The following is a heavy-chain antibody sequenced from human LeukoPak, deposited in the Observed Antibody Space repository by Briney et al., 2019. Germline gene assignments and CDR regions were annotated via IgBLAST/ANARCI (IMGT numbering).Heavy chain of an antibody. D-gene: IGHD3-9*01. CDR2: ISDNGST. Sequence: SETLSLTCTVSGGSLRSYYWSWIRQPPGKGLEWIGYISDNGSTEHNPSLKSRGTISTDTSKNHFSLRLSSVTAADTAVYFCAGYNYNFLTGFYGMTPFAPALDYWGQGIRVTVSS. CDR1: GGSLRSYY. CDR3: AGYNYNFLTGFYGMTPFAPALDY. V-gene: IGHV4-59*01. J-gene: IGHJ4*02.